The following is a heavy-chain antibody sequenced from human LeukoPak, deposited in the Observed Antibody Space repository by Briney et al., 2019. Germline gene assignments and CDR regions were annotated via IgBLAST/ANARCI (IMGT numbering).Heavy chain of an antibody. J-gene: IGHJ2*01. CDR3: AKVSGSSWDWYFDL. Sequence: PGGSLRLSCAASGFTFSSYAMSWVRQAPGKGLEWVSAISGSGGSTYYADSVKGRVTISRDNSKNTLYLQMNSLRAEDTAIYYCAKVSGSSWDWYFDLWGRGTLATVSS. CDR2: ISGSGGST. CDR1: GFTFSSYA. D-gene: IGHD6-13*01. V-gene: IGHV3-23*01.